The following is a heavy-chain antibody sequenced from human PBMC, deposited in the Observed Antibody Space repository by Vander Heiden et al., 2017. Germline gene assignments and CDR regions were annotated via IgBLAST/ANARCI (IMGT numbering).Heavy chain of an antibody. J-gene: IGHJ3*02. CDR1: GFTFSAYC. CDR3: TRALNPYYYDSSGLSDAFDI. Sequence: QVQLVESGGGVVQPGRSLRLSVTASGFTFSAYCMHWVRQAPGKGLEWVALIWYDGSNKFYADSMKGRFTISRDNSKNTLYVQMNTLRAEDTAVYYCTRALNPYYYDSSGLSDAFDIWGQGTMVTVSS. D-gene: IGHD3-22*01. CDR2: IWYDGSNK. V-gene: IGHV3-33*01.